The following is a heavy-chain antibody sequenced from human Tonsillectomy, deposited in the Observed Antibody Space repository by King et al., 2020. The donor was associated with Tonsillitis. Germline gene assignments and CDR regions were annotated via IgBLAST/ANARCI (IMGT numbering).Heavy chain of an antibody. CDR2: IKQDGGET. Sequence: QLVQSGGDLVQPGGSLRLSCAASGFTVSSYLMNWVRQAPGKGLVWVVNIKQDGGETYYVDSVKGRFTISRDNAKNSLYLQMNSLRAEDSALFYCARDLRAYSSGWGNFDYWGQGTLVTVSS. CDR3: ARDLRAYSSGWGNFDY. J-gene: IGHJ4*02. V-gene: IGHV3-7*01. D-gene: IGHD6-19*01. CDR1: GFTVSSYL.